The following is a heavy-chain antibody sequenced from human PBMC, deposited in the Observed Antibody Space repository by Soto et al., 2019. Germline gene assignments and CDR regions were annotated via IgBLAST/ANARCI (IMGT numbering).Heavy chain of an antibody. D-gene: IGHD3-3*02. CDR2: IYYSGST. Sequence: SETLSLTCSVSGDSIISSSYYWGCIRQPPGKGLEWLGSIYYSGSTYYNPSLKSRVTISVDTSKNQFSLKLSSVTAADTAVYYCASPKIAFYNWFDPWGQGTLVTVSS. CDR3: ASPKIAFYNWFDP. J-gene: IGHJ5*02. V-gene: IGHV4-39*01. CDR1: GDSIISSSYY.